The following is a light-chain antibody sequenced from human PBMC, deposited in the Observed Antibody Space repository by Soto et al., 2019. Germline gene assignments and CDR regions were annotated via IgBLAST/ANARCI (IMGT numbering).Light chain of an antibody. V-gene: IGKV1-5*03. CDR2: KAS. J-gene: IGKJ5*01. Sequence: DIQMTQSPSTLSAPVGDRVTITCRASQSISTWLAWYQQEPGKAPKLLIHKASSLQSGVPSRFSGSGSGTDFTLTISSLQPEDVATYYCQKYNSAPSITFGQGTRLEIK. CDR3: QKYNSAPSIT. CDR1: QSISTW.